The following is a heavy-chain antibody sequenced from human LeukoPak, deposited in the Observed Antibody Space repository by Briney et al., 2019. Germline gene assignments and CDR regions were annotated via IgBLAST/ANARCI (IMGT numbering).Heavy chain of an antibody. CDR2: ISPDGSNK. CDR1: GFAFSTYY. D-gene: IGHD3-22*01. J-gene: IGHJ4*02. V-gene: IGHV3-30*01. CDR3: ARGDSSGHHDF. Sequence: GGSLRLSCAASGFAFSTYYIHWVRQAPGKGPEWLAVISPDGSNKYFADSVNGRFTISRDNSKNTIFLQMNSLRVEDTSIYYCARGDSSGHHDFWGQGALVTVSS.